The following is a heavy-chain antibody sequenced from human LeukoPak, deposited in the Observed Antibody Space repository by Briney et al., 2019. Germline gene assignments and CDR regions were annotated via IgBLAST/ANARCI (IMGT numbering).Heavy chain of an antibody. CDR1: GYSISSGYN. CDR2: IYHSGST. D-gene: IGHD6-19*01. Sequence: SETLSLTCAVSGYSISSGYNWGWIRQPPGKGLEWIGSIYHSGSTYYNPSLKSRVTISVDTSKNQFSLKLSSVTAADTAVYYCARTGYSSGWYGDYSDYWGQGTLVTVSS. V-gene: IGHV4-38-2*01. J-gene: IGHJ4*02. CDR3: ARTGYSSGWYGDYSDY.